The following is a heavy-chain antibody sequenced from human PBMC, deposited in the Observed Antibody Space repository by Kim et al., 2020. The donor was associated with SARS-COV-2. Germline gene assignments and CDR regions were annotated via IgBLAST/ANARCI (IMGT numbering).Heavy chain of an antibody. V-gene: IGHV3-64*02. J-gene: IGHJ6*03. Sequence: YYADSVTGSLTISRDTSKNTVYLQMGSLRAEYVAVYYCRRAYFYNYMDVWGKGTSVTVSS. CDR3: RRAYFYNYMDV.